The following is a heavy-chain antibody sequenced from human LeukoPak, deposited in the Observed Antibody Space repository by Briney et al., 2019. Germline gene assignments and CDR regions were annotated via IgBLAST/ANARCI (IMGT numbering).Heavy chain of an antibody. J-gene: IGHJ4*02. CDR3: APRSNLGIAAAGTGYYFDY. V-gene: IGHV1-2*02. CDR1: GYTFTGYY. Sequence: ASVKVSCKASGYTFTGYYMHWVRQAPGQGLEWMGWINPNSGGTNYAQKFQGRVTMTRDTSISTAYMELSRLRSDDTAVYYCAPRSNLGIAAAGTGYYFDYWGQGTLVTVSS. D-gene: IGHD6-13*01. CDR2: INPNSGGT.